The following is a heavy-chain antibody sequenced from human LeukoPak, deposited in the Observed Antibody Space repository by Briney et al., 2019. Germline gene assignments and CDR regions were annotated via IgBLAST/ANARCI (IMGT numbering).Heavy chain of an antibody. CDR1: GFTFSGYG. J-gene: IGHJ4*02. Sequence: GGSLRLSCAASGFTFSGYGMHWVRQAPGKGLEWVTFIRYDGSNKYYADSVKGRFTISRDNSNNTLYLQMNSLRAEDTAVYYCAKGAPSGGSYSSDYWGLGTLVTVSS. V-gene: IGHV3-30*02. CDR2: IRYDGSNK. D-gene: IGHD1-26*01. CDR3: AKGAPSGGSYSSDY.